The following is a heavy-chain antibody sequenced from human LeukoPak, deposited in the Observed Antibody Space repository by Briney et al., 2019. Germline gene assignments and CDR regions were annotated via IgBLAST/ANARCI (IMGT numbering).Heavy chain of an antibody. V-gene: IGHV3-21*01. D-gene: IGHD6-6*01. CDR3: ARGRAANYYSSSFSFDY. CDR1: GFTFSSYS. Sequence: GGSLRLSCAASGFTFSSYSMNWVRQAPGKGLEWVSSISSSSSYIYYADSVKGRFTISRDNAKNSLYLQMNSLRAEDTAVYYCARGRAANYYSSSFSFDYWGQGTLVTVSS. J-gene: IGHJ4*02. CDR2: ISSSSSYI.